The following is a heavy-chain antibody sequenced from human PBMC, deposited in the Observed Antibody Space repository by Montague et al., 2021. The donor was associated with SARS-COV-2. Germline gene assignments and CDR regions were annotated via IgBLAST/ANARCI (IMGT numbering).Heavy chain of an antibody. J-gene: IGHJ4*02. CDR2: TYYRSKWYN. Sequence: CAISGDSVSSNIAAWNWSRQSPSRGLEWLGRTYYRSKWYNGYAVSVRSRITISPDTSKNQFSLQLNSVTPEDTAVYYCTQERGPGRTTWHYFDYWGQGTLVTVSS. CDR3: TQERGPGRTTWHYFDY. V-gene: IGHV6-1*01. D-gene: IGHD1-14*01. CDR1: GDSVSSNIAA.